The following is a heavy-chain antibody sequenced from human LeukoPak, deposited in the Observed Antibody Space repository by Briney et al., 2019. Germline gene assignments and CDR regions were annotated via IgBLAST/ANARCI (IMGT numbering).Heavy chain of an antibody. Sequence: HPGGSLRLSCAASGFTFSSYAMSWVRQAPGKGLEWVSAISGSGGSTYYADSVKGRFTISRDNSKNTLYLQMNSLRAEDTAVYYYAKDRDGSGSKDYWGQGTLVTVSS. J-gene: IGHJ4*02. CDR2: ISGSGGST. CDR3: AKDRDGSGSKDY. CDR1: GFTFSSYA. V-gene: IGHV3-23*01. D-gene: IGHD3-10*01.